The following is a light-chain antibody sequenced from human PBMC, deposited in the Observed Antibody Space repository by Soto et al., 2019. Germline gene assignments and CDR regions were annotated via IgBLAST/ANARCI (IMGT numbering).Light chain of an antibody. Sequence: QSALTQPPSASGSPGQSVTISCTGTSSDVGDYNYVSWYQHHPGKAPKLIIYEVSKRPSGVPDRFSGSKSGNTASLTVSGLQAEDEADYYCSSYAGSNNFGVFGGGPKVTVL. J-gene: IGLJ2*01. CDR2: EVS. CDR1: SSDVGDYNY. V-gene: IGLV2-8*01. CDR3: SSYAGSNNFGV.